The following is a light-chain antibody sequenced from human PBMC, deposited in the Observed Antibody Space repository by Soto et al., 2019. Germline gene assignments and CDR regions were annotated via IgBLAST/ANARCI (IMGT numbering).Light chain of an antibody. J-gene: IGKJ4*01. CDR2: DTS. CDR3: QQYGSSPLT. Sequence: EIVLTQSPGTLSLSRGERATLSCRVSQSVSSSYLAWYQQTPGQAPRLLVYDTSYRATGVPDRFSGSGSGTDFTLTISRLEPEDSAVYYCQQYGSSPLTFGGGTKVDIK. CDR1: QSVSSSY. V-gene: IGKV3-20*01.